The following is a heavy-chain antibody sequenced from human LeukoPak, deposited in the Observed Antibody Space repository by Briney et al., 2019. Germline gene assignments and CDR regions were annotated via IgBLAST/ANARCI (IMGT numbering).Heavy chain of an antibody. CDR2: IYYSGST. D-gene: IGHD5-18*01. Sequence: SSETLSLTCTASGGSISSYYWSWVRQPPGKGLEWIGYIYYSGSTNYNPSLKSRVTISVDTSKNQFSLKLSSVTAADTAVYYCARVDTALVTFDYWGQGTLLTVSS. J-gene: IGHJ4*02. V-gene: IGHV4-59*01. CDR3: ARVDTALVTFDY. CDR1: GGSISSYY.